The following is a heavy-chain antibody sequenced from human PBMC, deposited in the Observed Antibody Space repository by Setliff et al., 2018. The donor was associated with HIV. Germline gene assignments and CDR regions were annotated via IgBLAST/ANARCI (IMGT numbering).Heavy chain of an antibody. J-gene: IGHJ4*02. Sequence: GESLKISCKASGYTFTNYWIGWVRQLPGKGLEWMGIFYPGDSDARYSPSFQGQITFSADKSVTTAYLQWSSLKASETAMYYCARQGANDSSGYSSFDSWGQGTLVTVSS. D-gene: IGHD3-22*01. CDR1: GYTFTNYW. CDR2: FYPGDSDA. V-gene: IGHV5-51*01. CDR3: ARQGANDSSGYSSFDS.